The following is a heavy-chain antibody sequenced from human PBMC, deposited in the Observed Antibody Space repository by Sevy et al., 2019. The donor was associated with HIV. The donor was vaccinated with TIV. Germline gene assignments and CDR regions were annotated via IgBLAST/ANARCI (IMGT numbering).Heavy chain of an antibody. Sequence: ASVKVSCKCSGYTFTNYGLIWVRQAPGHGLEYMGRINTNSGNPTFAPGFAGRFVFSLDTSVSTAFLQIDSLKAEDTALYYCARAHYNYFDTWGQGSLVTVSS. J-gene: IGHJ4*02. V-gene: IGHV7-4-1*01. D-gene: IGHD3-9*01. CDR1: GYTFTNYG. CDR3: ARAHYNYFDT. CDR2: INTNSGNP.